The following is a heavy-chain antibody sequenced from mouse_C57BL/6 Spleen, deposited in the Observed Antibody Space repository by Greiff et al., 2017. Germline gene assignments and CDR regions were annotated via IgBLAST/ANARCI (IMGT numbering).Heavy chain of an antibody. CDR3: ARDYERDYYAMDY. CDR2: IHPNSGST. CDR1: GYTFTSYW. J-gene: IGHJ4*01. D-gene: IGHD1-1*01. Sequence: VQLQQPGAELVKPGASVKLSCKASGYTFTSYWMHWVKQRPGQGLEWIGMIHPNSGSTNYNEKFKSKATLTVDKSSSTAYMQLSSLTSEDSAVYYCARDYERDYYAMDYWGQGTSVTVSS. V-gene: IGHV1-64*01.